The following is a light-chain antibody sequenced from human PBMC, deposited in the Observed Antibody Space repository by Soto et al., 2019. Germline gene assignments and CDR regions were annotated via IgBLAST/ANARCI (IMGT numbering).Light chain of an antibody. Sequence: QSALTQPASVSGSPGQSITISFTGTSSDVGGYNYVSWYQQHPGKAPKLMIYDVSNRPSGVSNRFSGSKSGNTASLTISGLQAEDEADYYCSSYTSSDTVVFGGGTKLTVL. CDR2: DVS. V-gene: IGLV2-14*01. J-gene: IGLJ2*01. CDR3: SSYTSSDTVV. CDR1: SSDVGGYNY.